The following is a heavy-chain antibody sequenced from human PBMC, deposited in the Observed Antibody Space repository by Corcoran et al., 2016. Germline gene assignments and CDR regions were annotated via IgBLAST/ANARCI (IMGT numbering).Heavy chain of an antibody. J-gene: IGHJ4*02. D-gene: IGHD3-16*01. CDR2: INHSGST. CDR3: ARGGGMWVTGYVDY. CDR1: GGSFSGYY. Sequence: QVQLQQWGAGLLKPSETLSLTCAVYGGSFSGYYWSWIRQPPGKGLEWIGEINHSGSTNYNPSLKSRVTISVDTSKNQFSLKLSSVTAADTAVYYWARGGGMWVTGYVDYWGQGTLVTVSS. V-gene: IGHV4-34*01.